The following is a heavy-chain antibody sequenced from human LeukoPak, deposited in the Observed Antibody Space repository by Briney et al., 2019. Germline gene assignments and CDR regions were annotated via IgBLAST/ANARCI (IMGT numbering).Heavy chain of an antibody. CDR2: ISYDGSNK. D-gene: IGHD3-22*01. J-gene: IGHJ4*02. V-gene: IGHV3-30*03. CDR1: GFTFSSYG. Sequence: QPGRSLRLSCAASGFTFSSYGMHWVRQAPGKGLEWVAVISYDGSNKYYADSVKGRFTISRDNSKNTLYLQMNSLRAEDTAVYYCASANHITYYYDSSGYCPFDYWGQGTLVTVSS. CDR3: ASANHITYYYDSSGYCPFDY.